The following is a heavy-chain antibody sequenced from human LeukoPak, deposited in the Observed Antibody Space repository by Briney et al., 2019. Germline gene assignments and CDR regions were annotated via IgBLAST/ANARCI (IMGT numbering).Heavy chain of an antibody. CDR2: IYSGGST. V-gene: IGHV3-66*01. CDR1: GFTVSSNY. J-gene: IGHJ4*02. CDR3: YSMIVVEIRVINDY. D-gene: IGHD3-22*01. Sequence: GGSLRLSCAVSGFTVSSNYMSWVRQAPGKGLEWVSVIYSGGSTYYADSVKGRFTISRDNSKNTLYLQMNSLRAEDTAVYYCYSMIVVEIRVINDYWGQGTLVTVSS.